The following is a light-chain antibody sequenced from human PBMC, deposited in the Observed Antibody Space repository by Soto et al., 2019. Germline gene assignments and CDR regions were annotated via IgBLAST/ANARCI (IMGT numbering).Light chain of an antibody. CDR2: DAS. CDR3: QQSFSSLLS. J-gene: IGKJ4*01. V-gene: IGKV1-39*01. CDR1: QTISTY. Sequence: DIQRTQSPSSLSAYLGDRVTITCRASQTISTYVTWYQQKPGKAPKALISDASTLQSCVPSRFSGSGSGTDFTLIISSLQPEDVATYYCQQSFSSLLSFGGGTQVEIK.